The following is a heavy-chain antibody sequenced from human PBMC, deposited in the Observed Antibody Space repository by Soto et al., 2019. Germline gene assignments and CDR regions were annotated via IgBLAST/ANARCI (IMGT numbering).Heavy chain of an antibody. Sequence: GESLKISCKGSGYNFAGYWIAWVRQMPGKGLELMGIIYPSDSDTRYRPSFQGQVTISADKSISSAYLQWSSLRASDTAMYYCAGGGVSTRTFDYWGQGTPVTVSS. CDR3: AGGGVSTRTFDY. CDR1: GYNFAGYW. V-gene: IGHV5-51*01. J-gene: IGHJ4*02. CDR2: IYPSDSDT. D-gene: IGHD3-3*01.